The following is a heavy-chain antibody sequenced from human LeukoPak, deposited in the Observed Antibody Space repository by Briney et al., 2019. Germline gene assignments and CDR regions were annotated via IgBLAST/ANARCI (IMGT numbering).Heavy chain of an antibody. V-gene: IGHV3-11*01. CDR2: ISSGGSTI. CDR3: ARDRGYSSFDY. J-gene: IGHJ4*02. D-gene: IGHD4-23*01. Sequence: GGSLRLSCAASGFSFSDYYMNWIRQAPGKGLEWVSYISSGGSTIYYADSVKGRFTISRDNAKNSLYLQMNSLRADDTAVYYCARDRGYSSFDYWGQGTLVTVSS. CDR1: GFSFSDYY.